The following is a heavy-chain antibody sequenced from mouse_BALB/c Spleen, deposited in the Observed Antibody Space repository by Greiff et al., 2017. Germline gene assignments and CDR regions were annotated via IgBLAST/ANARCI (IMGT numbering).Heavy chain of an antibody. J-gene: IGHJ2*01. CDR1: GYTFTSYW. D-gene: IGHD3-1*01. Sequence: LQESGAELARPGASVKLSCKASGYTFTSYWMQWVKQRPGQGLEWIGAIYPGDGDTRYTQKFKGKATLTADKSSSTAYMQLSSLASEDSAVYYCARELGDYFDYWGQGTTLTVSS. CDR3: ARELGDYFDY. CDR2: IYPGDGDT. V-gene: IGHV1-87*01.